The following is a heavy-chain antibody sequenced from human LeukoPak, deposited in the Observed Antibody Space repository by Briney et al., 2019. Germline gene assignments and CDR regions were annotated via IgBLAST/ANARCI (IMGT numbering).Heavy chain of an antibody. D-gene: IGHD2-2*01. CDR1: GFTFSSYE. V-gene: IGHV3-48*03. J-gene: IGHJ4*02. CDR2: ISSGTTTI. CDR3: ARRYCSSTSCTLDY. Sequence: PGGSLRLSCTASGFTFSSYEMNWVRQAPGKGLEWVSYISSGTTTIYYADSVKGRFTISRDNAKNSLYLQMNSLEAEDTAVYYCARRYCSSTSCTLDYWGQGTLVTVSS.